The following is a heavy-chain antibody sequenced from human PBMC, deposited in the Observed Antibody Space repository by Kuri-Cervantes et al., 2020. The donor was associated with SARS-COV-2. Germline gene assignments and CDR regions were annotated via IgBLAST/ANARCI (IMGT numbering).Heavy chain of an antibody. J-gene: IGHJ4*02. CDR1: GYTFRNYF. CDR3: ARGQGGYEY. V-gene: IGHV1-18*01. Sequence: ASVKVSCKASGYTFRNYFITWVRQAPGQGLEWMGWISANNGNTNYAQKFEGRVTMTTDTSTSIAYMDLRSLTSDDTAIYYCARGQGGYEYWGQGTLVTVSS. CDR2: ISANNGNT. D-gene: IGHD3-3*01.